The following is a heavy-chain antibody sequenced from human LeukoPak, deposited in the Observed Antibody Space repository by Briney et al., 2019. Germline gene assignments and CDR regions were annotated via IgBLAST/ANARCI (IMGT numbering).Heavy chain of an antibody. D-gene: IGHD3-3*01. CDR1: GFSFSNAW. CDR2: IKSKTDGGTT. J-gene: IGHJ4*02. V-gene: IGHV3-15*01. Sequence: GGSLRLSCAVSGFSFSNAWMSWVRQAPGKGLEWVGRIKSKTDGGTTDYAAPVKGRFTISRDDSKNTLYLQMNSLKTEDTAVYYCTARPGDRITIFGVVIRAPNYWGQGTLVTVSS. CDR3: TARPGDRITIFGVVIRAPNY.